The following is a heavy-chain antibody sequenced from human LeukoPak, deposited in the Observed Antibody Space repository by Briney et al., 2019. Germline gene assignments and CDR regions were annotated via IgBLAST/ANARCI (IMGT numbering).Heavy chain of an antibody. CDR1: GFTFSRYS. Sequence: GGSLRLSCAASGFTFSRYSMNWVRQAPGKGLEWISYISSSGTTIYYADSVKGRFTISRDNAKNSLYLQMNSLRAADTAVYYCAGILGNCNGGGCASAAGWGQGTLVIVSS. J-gene: IGHJ4*02. D-gene: IGHD2-15*01. CDR2: ISSSGTTI. V-gene: IGHV3-48*01. CDR3: AGILGNCNGGGCASAAG.